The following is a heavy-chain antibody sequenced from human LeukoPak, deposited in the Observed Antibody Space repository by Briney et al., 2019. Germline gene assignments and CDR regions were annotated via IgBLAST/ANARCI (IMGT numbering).Heavy chain of an antibody. V-gene: IGHV3-7*03. J-gene: IGHJ4*02. CDR1: GFTFSSYW. CDR3: ARASSDGYPNDFDY. D-gene: IGHD5-18*01. CDR2: IKQDGSEK. Sequence: AGGSLRLSCAASGFTFSSYWMSWVRQAPGKGLEWVANIKQDGSEKYYVDSVKGRFTISRDNAKNSLYLQMSSLRAEDTAVYYCARASSDGYPNDFDYWGQGTLVTVSS.